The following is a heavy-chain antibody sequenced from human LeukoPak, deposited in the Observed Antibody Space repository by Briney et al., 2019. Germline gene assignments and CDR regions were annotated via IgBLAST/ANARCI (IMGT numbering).Heavy chain of an antibody. CDR2: IWFDGSNK. CDR3: ARPDYDSSGYADY. D-gene: IGHD3-22*01. V-gene: IGHV3-33*01. CDR1: GSTFSSYG. Sequence: PGRSLRLSCAASGSTFSSYGMHWVRQAPGKGLEWVAVIWFDGSNKYYADSVKGRFTISRDNSKNTLYLQMNSLRGEDTAVYYCARPDYDSSGYADYWGQGTLVTVSS. J-gene: IGHJ4*02.